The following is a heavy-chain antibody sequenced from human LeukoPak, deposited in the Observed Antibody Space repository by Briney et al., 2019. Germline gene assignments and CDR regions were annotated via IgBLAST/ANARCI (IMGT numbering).Heavy chain of an antibody. CDR3: ARIKDIVVVPAQYYYGMDV. CDR1: GVSVTSYY. D-gene: IGHD2-2*01. V-gene: IGHV4-4*07. Sequence: KTSETLSLTCTVSGVSVTSYYWSWLRQPAGKGLEWIGRIYTSGSTSYNPSLRSRLTMSVDTSKNQFSLSLSSVTAADTAVYYCARIKDIVVVPAQYYYGMDVWGQGTTVTVSS. CDR2: IYTSGST. J-gene: IGHJ6*02.